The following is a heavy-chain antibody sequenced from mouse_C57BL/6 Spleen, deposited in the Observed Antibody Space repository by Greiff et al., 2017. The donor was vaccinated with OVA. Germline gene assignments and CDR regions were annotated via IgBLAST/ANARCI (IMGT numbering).Heavy chain of an antibody. J-gene: IGHJ2*01. CDR2: IDPISGGT. D-gene: IGHD2-1*01. Sequence: VQLQQSGAELVKPGASVKLSCKASGYTFTSYWMHWVSQRPGRGLEWIGRIDPISGGTKYTEKLKSKATLTVDKPSSTAYMQLSSLTSEDSAVDYGARAGIGNSYYFDYWGQGTTLTVSS. CDR1: GYTFTSYW. CDR3: ARAGIGNSYYFDY. V-gene: IGHV1-72*01.